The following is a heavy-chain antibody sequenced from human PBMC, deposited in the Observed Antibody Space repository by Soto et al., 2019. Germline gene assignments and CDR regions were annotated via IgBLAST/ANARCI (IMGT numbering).Heavy chain of an antibody. Sequence: QLQLQESGSGLVKPSQTLSLTCAVSGGSISSGGYSWSWIRQPPGKGLEWIGYIYHSGRTYYNPALKSRVTISVDRSKNQFSLKLSSVTAADTAGYYCARVIDDAFDIWGQGTMVTVSS. V-gene: IGHV4-30-2*01. CDR3: ARVIDDAFDI. CDR1: GGSISSGGYS. J-gene: IGHJ3*02. CDR2: IYHSGRT.